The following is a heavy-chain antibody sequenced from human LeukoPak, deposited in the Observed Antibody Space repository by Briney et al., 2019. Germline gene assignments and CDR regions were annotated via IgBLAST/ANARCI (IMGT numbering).Heavy chain of an antibody. CDR1: GFTFSSYG. J-gene: IGHJ3*02. D-gene: IGHD2-21*01. CDR2: IWYDGSNQ. V-gene: IGHV3-33*01. Sequence: GGSLRLSCAASGFTFSSYGMHWVRQAPGKGLEWVAVIWYDGSNQYYADSVRGRFTISRDNSKNTLYLQINSLRAEDTAVYYCAREGGDLRNAFDIWGQGTMVTVSS. CDR3: AREGGDLRNAFDI.